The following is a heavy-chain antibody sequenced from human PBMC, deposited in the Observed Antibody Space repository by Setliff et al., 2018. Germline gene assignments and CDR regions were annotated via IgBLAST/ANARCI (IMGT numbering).Heavy chain of an antibody. D-gene: IGHD3-16*01. CDR3: ARELRSPFWHIDF. V-gene: IGHV1-18*04. CDR1: GYIFAGYY. Sequence: GASVKVSCKASGYIFAGYYMHWVRQAPGQGLEWMGWVTIYNGNTKYAQNLQGRLTLTTDISTSTAYMELGSLTTDDTAVYYCARELRSPFWHIDFWGQGTLVTVSS. J-gene: IGHJ4*02. CDR2: VTIYNGNT.